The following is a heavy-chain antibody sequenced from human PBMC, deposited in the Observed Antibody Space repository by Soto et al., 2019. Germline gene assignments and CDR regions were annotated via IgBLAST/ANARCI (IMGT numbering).Heavy chain of an antibody. V-gene: IGHV4-61*01. D-gene: IGHD6-13*01. CDR1: GGSISSGSYY. Sequence: PSETLSLTCTVSGGSISSGSYYWSWIRQPPGKGLEWIGYIYYSGSTNYNPSLKSRVTISVDTSKNQFSLKLSSVTAADTAVYYCARAVYSSSWVNWFDPWGQGTLVTVSS. J-gene: IGHJ5*02. CDR2: IYYSGST. CDR3: ARAVYSSSWVNWFDP.